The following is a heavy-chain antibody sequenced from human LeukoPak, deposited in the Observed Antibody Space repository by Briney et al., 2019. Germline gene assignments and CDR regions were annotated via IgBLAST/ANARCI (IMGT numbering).Heavy chain of an antibody. D-gene: IGHD6-13*01. CDR1: GYSFTSYW. CDR3: ATHSSSWYEEIYYYYYMDV. CDR2: NYPGDSDT. J-gene: IGHJ6*03. V-gene: IGHV5-51*01. Sequence: GESLKISCKGSGYSFTSYWIGWVRQMPGKGLEWMGINYPGDSDTGYSPSFQGQVTISADKSISTAYLQWSSLKASDTAMYYCATHSSSWYEEIYYYYYMDVWGKGTTVTVSS.